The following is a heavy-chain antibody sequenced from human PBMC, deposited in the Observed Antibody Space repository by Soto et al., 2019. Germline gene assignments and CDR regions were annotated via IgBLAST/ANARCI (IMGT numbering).Heavy chain of an antibody. CDR1: GFSLSTSGVG. CDR2: IYWDDDK. J-gene: IGHJ4*02. CDR3: AHYPQASSLFDY. V-gene: IGHV2-5*02. D-gene: IGHD6-6*01. Sequence: QITLKESGPTLVKPTQPLTLTCTFSGFSLSTSGVGVGWIRQPPGKALEWLALIYWDDDKRYSPSLKSRLTINKDTSKNQVVLTMSNMAPVDTATYYCAHYPQASSLFDYWGQGTLVTVSS.